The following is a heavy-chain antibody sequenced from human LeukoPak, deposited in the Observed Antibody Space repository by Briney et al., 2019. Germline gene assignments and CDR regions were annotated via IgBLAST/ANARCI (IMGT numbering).Heavy chain of an antibody. CDR2: IYHSGST. CDR3: ASVSPGGWYSWRRAFDI. D-gene: IGHD6-19*01. CDR1: GYSISSGYY. V-gene: IGHV4-38-2*01. Sequence: SETLSLTCAVSGYSISSGYYWGWIRQPPGKGLEWIGWIYHSGSTYYNPSLKSRVTVSVDTSKNQFSLKLSSVTAADTAVYYCASVSPGGWYSWRRAFDIWGQGTMVTVSS. J-gene: IGHJ3*02.